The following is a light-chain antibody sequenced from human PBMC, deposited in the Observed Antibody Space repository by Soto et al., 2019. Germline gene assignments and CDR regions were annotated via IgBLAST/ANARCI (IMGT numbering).Light chain of an antibody. Sequence: QSVLTQPASVSGSPGQSITISCTGTSTDIGGYNYVSWYQQYPGKAPKLMIYEVSNRPSGVPNRFSGSKAGNAASLTISGLQAEDEADYYCSSYKSISTLVFGAGTKGTVL. V-gene: IGLV2-14*01. CDR3: SSYKSISTLV. CDR2: EVS. J-gene: IGLJ1*01. CDR1: STDIGGYNY.